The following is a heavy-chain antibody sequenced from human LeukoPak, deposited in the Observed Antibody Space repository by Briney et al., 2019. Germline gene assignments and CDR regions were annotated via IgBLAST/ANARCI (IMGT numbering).Heavy chain of an antibody. V-gene: IGHV3-74*01. Sequence: PGGSLRLSCAASGFTFSNYWMHWVRQAPGKGLVWVSRINTDGSSTDYADSVKGRFTISRDNSKNTLYLQMNSLRTEDTAVYYCAKHLVRGVIHDAFDIWGQGTRVTVSS. CDR3: AKHLVRGVIHDAFDI. D-gene: IGHD3-10*01. CDR1: GFTFSNYW. J-gene: IGHJ3*02. CDR2: INTDGSST.